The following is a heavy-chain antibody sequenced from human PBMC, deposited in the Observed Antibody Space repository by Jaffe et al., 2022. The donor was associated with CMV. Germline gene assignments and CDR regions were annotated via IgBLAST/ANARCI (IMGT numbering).Heavy chain of an antibody. J-gene: IGHJ4*02. CDR3: ARGPEEKFYRGNYYDSSGYYYFDY. Sequence: QVQLVESGGGVVQPGRSLRLSCAASGFTFSSYGMHWVRQAPGKGLEWVAVIWYDGSNKYYADSVKGRFTISRDNSKNTLYLQMNSLRAEDTAVYYCARGPEEKFYRGNYYDSSGYYYFDYWGQGTLVTVSS. CDR2: IWYDGSNK. D-gene: IGHD3-22*01. V-gene: IGHV3-33*01. CDR1: GFTFSSYG.